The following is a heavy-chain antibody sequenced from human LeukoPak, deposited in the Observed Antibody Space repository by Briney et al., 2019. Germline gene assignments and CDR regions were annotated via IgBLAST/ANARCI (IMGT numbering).Heavy chain of an antibody. D-gene: IGHD3-16*02. CDR1: GFTFTRYA. V-gene: IGHV3-23*01. CDR3: AKLGAQYVWGSYRPFDY. CDR2: ISGRGDST. Sequence: SGGSLRLSCAASGFTFTRYAMSWVRQAPGKGLEWVSDISGRGDSTYFADSVKGRFTISRDNSKNTLYLQMNSLRAEDTAVYYCAKLGAQYVWGSYRPFDYWGQGALVTVSS. J-gene: IGHJ4*02.